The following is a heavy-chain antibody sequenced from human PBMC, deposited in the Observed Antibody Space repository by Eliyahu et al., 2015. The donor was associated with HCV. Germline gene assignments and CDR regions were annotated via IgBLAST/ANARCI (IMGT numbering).Heavy chain of an antibody. V-gene: IGHV3-33*01. J-gene: IGHJ3*02. CDR3: ASTRQGAQPDAFDI. CDR1: GFTFSXYG. CDR2: IWYDGSNK. Sequence: QVQLVESGGGVVQPGRSLRLSCAASGFTFSXYGMHWVRQAPGKGLEGVAVIWYDGSNKYYADSVKGRFTISRDNSKNTLYLQMNSLRAEDTAVYYCASTRQGAQPDAFDIWGQGTMVTVSS. D-gene: IGHD1-26*01.